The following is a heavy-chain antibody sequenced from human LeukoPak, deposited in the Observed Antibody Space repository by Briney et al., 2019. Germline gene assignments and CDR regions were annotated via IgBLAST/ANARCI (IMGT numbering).Heavy chain of an antibody. J-gene: IGHJ6*03. Sequence: PGESLRLSCAASGFTFSNYGMHWVRQAPGKGLEWVAFIRYDGRNEYYADSVKGRFTISRDNYKNTLYLQMNSLRAEDTAVYYCAKDGPRRIPHYMDVWGKGTTVTVSS. V-gene: IGHV3-30*02. CDR3: AKDGPRRIPHYMDV. CDR1: GFTFSNYG. CDR2: IRYDGRNE.